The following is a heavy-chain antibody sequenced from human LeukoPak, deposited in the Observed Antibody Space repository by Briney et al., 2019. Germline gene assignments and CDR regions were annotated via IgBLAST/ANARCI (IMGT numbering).Heavy chain of an antibody. J-gene: IGHJ4*02. CDR3: AKDKAGTIVWYGRWAIGLFDY. D-gene: IGHD6-13*01. Sequence: GGSLRLSCAASGFTFSSYWMSWVRQAPGKGLEWVANIKQDGSEKYYVDSVKGRFTISRDNSKNSLYLQMNSLTTEDTAFYYCAKDKAGTIVWYGRWAIGLFDYWGQGTLLTVSS. V-gene: IGHV3-7*05. CDR2: IKQDGSEK. CDR1: GFTFSSYW.